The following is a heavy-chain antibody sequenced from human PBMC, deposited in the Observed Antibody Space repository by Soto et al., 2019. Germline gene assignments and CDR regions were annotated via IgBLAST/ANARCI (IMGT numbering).Heavy chain of an antibody. J-gene: IGHJ6*02. D-gene: IGHD2-15*01. V-gene: IGHV3-33*01. Sequence: QVQLVESGGGVVQPGRSLRLSCAASGFTFSSYGMHWVRQAPGKGLEWVAVIWYDGSNKYYADSVKGRFTISRDNSKNARDRKMDSLRAEDTAVYYCARVGIRWTCWYAMDVWGQGSTVTVSS. CDR1: GFTFSSYG. CDR2: IWYDGSNK. CDR3: ARVGIRWTCWYAMDV.